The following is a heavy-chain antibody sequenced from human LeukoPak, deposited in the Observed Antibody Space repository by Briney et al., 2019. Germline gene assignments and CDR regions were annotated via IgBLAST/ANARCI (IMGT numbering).Heavy chain of an antibody. Sequence: GESLKISCKGSGYTFIRFWIGWVRQMPGKGLEWMGIIYPGDSETRYSPSFQGQVTISVDKSISTAYLQWSSLKASDTAVYYCATGVIYSPNFDYWGQGTLVTVSS. CDR2: IYPGDSET. D-gene: IGHD5-18*01. CDR1: GYTFIRFW. J-gene: IGHJ4*02. V-gene: IGHV5-51*01. CDR3: ATGVIYSPNFDY.